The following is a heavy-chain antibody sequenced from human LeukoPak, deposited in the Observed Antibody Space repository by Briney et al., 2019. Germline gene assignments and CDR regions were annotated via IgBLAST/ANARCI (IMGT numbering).Heavy chain of an antibody. D-gene: IGHD3-22*01. CDR3: AGPSWYYYDSSGYSH. J-gene: IGHJ4*02. CDR1: GGSFSGYY. CDR2: INHSGST. V-gene: IGHV4-34*01. Sequence: KPSETLSLTCAVYGGSFSGYYWSWIRQPPGKGLEWIGEINHSGSTNYNPSLKSRVTISVDTSKNQSSLKLSSVTAADTAVYYCAGPSWYYYDSSGYSHWGQGTLVTVSS.